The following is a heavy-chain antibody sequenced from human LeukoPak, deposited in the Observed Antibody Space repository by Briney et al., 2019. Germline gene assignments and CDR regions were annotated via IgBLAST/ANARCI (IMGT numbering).Heavy chain of an antibody. CDR3: ARAQYVDISGFYPGY. CDR2: INHSGST. D-gene: IGHD3-22*01. V-gene: IGHV4-34*01. CDR1: GGSIGTYY. Sequence: SETLSLICNVSGGSIGTYYWNWIRQPPGKGLEWIGEINHSGSTNYNPSLRSRVTISVDTSKSQFSLKLSSVTAADTAVYYCARAQYVDISGFYPGYWGQGTLVTVSS. J-gene: IGHJ4*02.